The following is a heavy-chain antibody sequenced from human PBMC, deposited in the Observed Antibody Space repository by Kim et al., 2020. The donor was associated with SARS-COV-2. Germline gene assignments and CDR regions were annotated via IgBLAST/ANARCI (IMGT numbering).Heavy chain of an antibody. J-gene: IGHJ4*02. CDR2: GGTT. V-gene: IGHV3-15*01. D-gene: IGHD3-10*01. Sequence: GGTTDDAAPVKGRFTISRDDSKNTLYLQMNSLKTEDTAVYYCTTGLPKGMWGQGTLVTVSS. CDR3: TTGLPKGM.